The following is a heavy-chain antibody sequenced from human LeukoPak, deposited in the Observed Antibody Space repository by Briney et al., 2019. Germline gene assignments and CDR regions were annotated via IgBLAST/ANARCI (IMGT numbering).Heavy chain of an antibody. V-gene: IGHV4-61*02. CDR3: ARDHGVRYSYGPRYYYYGMDV. Sequence: SETLSLTCTVSGGSISSGSYYWNWIRQPAGKGLEWIGRIYTSGSTNYNPSLKRRVTISVDTSKNQFSLKLSSVTAADTAVYYCARDHGVRYSYGPRYYYYGMDVWGQGTTVTVSS. J-gene: IGHJ6*02. D-gene: IGHD5-18*01. CDR2: IYTSGST. CDR1: GGSISSGSYY.